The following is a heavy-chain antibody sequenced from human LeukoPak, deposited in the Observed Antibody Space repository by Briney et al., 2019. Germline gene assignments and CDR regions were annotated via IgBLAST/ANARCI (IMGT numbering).Heavy chain of an antibody. Sequence: ASVKVSCKASGYTFTGYYMHWVRQAPGQGLEWMGRINPNSGGTNYAQKFQGRVTMTRDTSISTAYMELSRLRSDDTAVYYCARDRSLIIKDYYYYYGMDVWGQGTTVTVSS. V-gene: IGHV1-2*06. CDR2: INPNSGGT. CDR1: GYTFTGYY. D-gene: IGHD2-8*01. J-gene: IGHJ6*02. CDR3: ARDRSLIIKDYYYYYGMDV.